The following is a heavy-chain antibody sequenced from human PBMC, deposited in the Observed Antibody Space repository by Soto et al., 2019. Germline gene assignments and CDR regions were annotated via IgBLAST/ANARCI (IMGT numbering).Heavy chain of an antibody. CDR1: GGTFSSYS. CDR2: IIPICGTA. CDR3: ARDGGRHSGGIDY. J-gene: IGHJ4*02. D-gene: IGHD1-26*01. V-gene: IGHV1-69*01. Sequence: QVQLVQSGAEVKKPGSSVKVSCKASGGTFSSYSINWVRQAPGQGLEWMGEIIPICGTANYAQKFQGRVTITADESTSTAYMELSSLRSEDMAVYYCARDGGRHSGGIDYWGQGTVVTVSS.